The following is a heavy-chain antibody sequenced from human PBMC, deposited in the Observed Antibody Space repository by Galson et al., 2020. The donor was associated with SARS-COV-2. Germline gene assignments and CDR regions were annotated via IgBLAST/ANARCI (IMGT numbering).Heavy chain of an antibody. Sequence: SETLSLTCAVYGGSFSGYYWSWIRQPPGKGLEWIGEIHHSGRTNYNPSLKSRVTISVDTSKNQFSLKLSSVTAADTAVYYCARRHHTVVVAATRLFRGKNWFDPWGQGTLVTVSS. CDR2: IHHSGRT. D-gene: IGHD2-15*01. CDR1: GGSFSGYY. CDR3: ARRHHTVVVAATRLFRGKNWFDP. J-gene: IGHJ5*02. V-gene: IGHV4-34*01.